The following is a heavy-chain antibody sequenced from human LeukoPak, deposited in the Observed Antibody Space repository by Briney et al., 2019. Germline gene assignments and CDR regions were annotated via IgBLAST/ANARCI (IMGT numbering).Heavy chain of an antibody. CDR3: ARVRSDSGHLSPLDY. D-gene: IGHD5-12*01. Sequence: GGSLRLSCAASGFIVSSNYMSWVRQAPGKGLEWVSVIYSGGSTYYADSVKGRFTISRDNSKNTLYLQMNSLRAEDTAVYYCARVRSDSGHLSPLDYWGQGTLVTVSS. CDR2: IYSGGST. J-gene: IGHJ4*02. V-gene: IGHV3-53*01. CDR1: GFIVSSNY.